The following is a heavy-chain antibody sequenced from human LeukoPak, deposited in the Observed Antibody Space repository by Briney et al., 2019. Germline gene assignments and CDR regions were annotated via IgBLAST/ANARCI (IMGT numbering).Heavy chain of an antibody. CDR1: GFTFRNYW. CDR2: IKQDGSEK. J-gene: IGHJ4*02. CDR3: ARGSDFDY. Sequence: HPGGSLRLSCAVSGFTFRNYWMSWVRQAPGKGLEWVANIKQDGSEKYYVDSVKGRFAISRDNVKNSLYLQMNSLRAEDTAVYYCARGSDFDYWGQGTLVTVSS. V-gene: IGHV3-7*01.